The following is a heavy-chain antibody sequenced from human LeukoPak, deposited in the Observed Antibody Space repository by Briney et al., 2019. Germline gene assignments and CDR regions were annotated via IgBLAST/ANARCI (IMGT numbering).Heavy chain of an antibody. V-gene: IGHV3-30*02. J-gene: IGHJ4*02. CDR1: GFTFSSYG. D-gene: IGHD3-3*01. CDR3: AKDQGGTYYDFWSGYYSSHYYFDY. Sequence: HPGGSLRLSCAASGFTFSSYGMHWVRQAPGKGLEWVAFIRYDGSNKYYADSVKGRFTISRDNSKNTLYLQMNSLRAEDTAVYYCAKDQGGTYYDFWSGYYSSHYYFDYWGQGTLVTVSS. CDR2: IRYDGSNK.